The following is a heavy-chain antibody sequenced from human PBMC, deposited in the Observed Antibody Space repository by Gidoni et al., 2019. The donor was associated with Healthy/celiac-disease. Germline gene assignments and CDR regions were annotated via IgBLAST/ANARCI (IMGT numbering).Heavy chain of an antibody. CDR2: INPNSGGT. J-gene: IGHJ3*02. CDR3: ARGDNIPSKYYYDSSVAFDI. Sequence: QVQLVQSGAEVQQPGASVKVSCKASGSTFTGYVMHCVRQAPGQGLEWMGRINPNSGGTNYAQKFQGRVTMTRDTSIGTAYMELSRLRSDDTAVYYCARGDNIPSKYYYDSSVAFDIWGQGTMVTVSS. D-gene: IGHD3-22*01. CDR1: GSTFTGYV. V-gene: IGHV1-2*06.